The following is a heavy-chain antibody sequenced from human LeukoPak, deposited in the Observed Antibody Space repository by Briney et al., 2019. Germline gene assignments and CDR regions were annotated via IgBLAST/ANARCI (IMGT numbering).Heavy chain of an antibody. CDR3: ATDSGARGAYYYDSSGYYAFDI. D-gene: IGHD3-22*01. Sequence: ASVKVSCKVSGYTLTELSMHWVRQAPGKGLEWMGGFDPEDGETIYAQKFQGRVTMTEDTSTDTAYMELSSLRSEDTAVYYCATDSGARGAYYYDSSGYYAFDIWGQGTMVTVSS. CDR1: GYTLTELS. J-gene: IGHJ3*02. V-gene: IGHV1-24*01. CDR2: FDPEDGET.